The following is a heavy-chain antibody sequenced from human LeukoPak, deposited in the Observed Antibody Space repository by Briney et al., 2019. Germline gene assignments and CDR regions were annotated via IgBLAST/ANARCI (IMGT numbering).Heavy chain of an antibody. D-gene: IGHD2/OR15-2a*01. J-gene: IGHJ4*02. CDR2: ISGSGGRT. Sequence: GGSLRLSCAATGFTFTSDYAMSWVRQAPGKGLEWVSGISGSGGRTYYADSVKGRLIISRDKSKNTLYLQMNSLREEDTAVYYCARDRFPQTSQRPLSFDYWGQGTLVTVSS. V-gene: IGHV3-23*01. CDR3: ARDRFPQTSQRPLSFDY. CDR1: GFTFTSDYA.